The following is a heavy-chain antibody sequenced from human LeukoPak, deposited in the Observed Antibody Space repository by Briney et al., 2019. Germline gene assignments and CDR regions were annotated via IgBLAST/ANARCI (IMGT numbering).Heavy chain of an antibody. V-gene: IGHV4-59*01. Sequence: SETLSLTCTVSGGSISSYYWSWIRQPPGKGLEWIGYIYYSGSTNYNPSLKSRVTISVDTSKNQFSLKLSSVTAADTAVYYCARDRVLLWFGEPDYYYYYGMDVWGQGTTDTVSS. J-gene: IGHJ6*02. D-gene: IGHD3-10*01. CDR2: IYYSGST. CDR3: ARDRVLLWFGEPDYYYYYGMDV. CDR1: GGSISSYY.